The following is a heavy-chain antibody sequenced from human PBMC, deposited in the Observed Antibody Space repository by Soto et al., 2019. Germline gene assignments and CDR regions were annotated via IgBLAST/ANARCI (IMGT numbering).Heavy chain of an antibody. J-gene: IGHJ6*02. CDR1: GSTFSNDW. CDR2: INSDGSST. V-gene: IGHV3-74*01. Sequence: GGSLRLSCAVSGSTFSNDWMHWVRQAPGKGLVWVSHINSDGSSTNYADFVKGRFTVARDNAKNTVYLQMNSLRAEDTAVYYCARDRSYSLDVWGQGTTVTVSS. CDR3: ARDRSYSLDV.